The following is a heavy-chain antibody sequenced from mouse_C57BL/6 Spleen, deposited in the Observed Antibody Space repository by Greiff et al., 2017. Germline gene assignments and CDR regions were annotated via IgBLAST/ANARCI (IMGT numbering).Heavy chain of an antibody. D-gene: IGHD3-2*01. Sequence: EVQLVESGGDLVKPGGSLKLSCAASGFTFSSYGMSWVRQTPDKRLEWVATISSGGSYTYYPDSVKGRFTISRDNAKNTLYLQMSSLKSEDTAMYYCASDRAPYFDYWGQGTTLTVSS. CDR3: ASDRAPYFDY. CDR2: ISSGGSYT. J-gene: IGHJ2*01. CDR1: GFTFSSYG. V-gene: IGHV5-6*01.